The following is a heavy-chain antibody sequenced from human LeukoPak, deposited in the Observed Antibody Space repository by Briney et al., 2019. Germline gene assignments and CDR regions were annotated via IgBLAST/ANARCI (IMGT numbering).Heavy chain of an antibody. CDR1: GFSFSNYD. J-gene: IGHJ4*02. V-gene: IGHV3-23*01. D-gene: IGHD5-18*01. Sequence: GGSLRLSCAASGFSFSNYDVNWVRQTPGKGLEWVSAISGSGGGTFYAPSVKGRFTISRDNSKNMLFLQMNGLRAEDTATYYCAKTRSPGYSMGYDPDYWGQGTLVIVST. CDR2: ISGSGGGT. CDR3: AKTRSPGYSMGYDPDY.